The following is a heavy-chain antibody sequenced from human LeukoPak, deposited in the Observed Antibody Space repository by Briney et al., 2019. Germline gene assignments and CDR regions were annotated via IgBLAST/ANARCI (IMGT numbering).Heavy chain of an antibody. Sequence: GGSLRLSCAASGFTFSSYEMNWVRQAPGKGLEWVSYISSSASTIYYADSVKGRFTISRDNAKNSLYLQMNSLRAEDTAVYYCAKEYSGSFSPFPSYFDYWGQGTLVTVSS. V-gene: IGHV3-48*03. CDR1: GFTFSSYE. CDR2: ISSSASTI. CDR3: AKEYSGSFSPFPSYFDY. D-gene: IGHD1-26*01. J-gene: IGHJ4*02.